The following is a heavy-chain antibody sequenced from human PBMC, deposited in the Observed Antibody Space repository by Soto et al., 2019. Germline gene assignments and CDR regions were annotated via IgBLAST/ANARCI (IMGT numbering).Heavy chain of an antibody. V-gene: IGHV4-59*01. J-gene: IGHJ5*02. Sequence: QVQLQESGPGLVKPSETLSLTCTVSGGSISSYYWSWIRQPPGKGLEWIGYIYYSGSTNYNPSLKSRVTISVDTSKNQFSRKLSSVTAADTAVYYCARGGGGWSRPNWFDPWGQGTLVTVSS. CDR3: ARGGGGWSRPNWFDP. D-gene: IGHD6-19*01. CDR2: IYYSGST. CDR1: GGSISSYY.